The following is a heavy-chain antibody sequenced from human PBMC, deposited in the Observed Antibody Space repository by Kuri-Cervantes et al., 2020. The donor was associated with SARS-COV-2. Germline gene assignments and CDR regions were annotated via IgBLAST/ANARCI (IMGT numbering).Heavy chain of an antibody. V-gene: IGHV3-21*01. CDR1: GFTVSSNF. CDR2: ISSSSSYI. D-gene: IGHD4-17*01. CDR3: AVAVDYGDYQFDY. Sequence: GESLKISCAASGFTVSSNFMSWVRQAPGKGLEWVSSISSSSSYIYYADSVKGRFTISRDNAKNSLYLQMNSLRAEDTAVYYCAVAVDYGDYQFDYWGQGTLVTVSS. J-gene: IGHJ4*02.